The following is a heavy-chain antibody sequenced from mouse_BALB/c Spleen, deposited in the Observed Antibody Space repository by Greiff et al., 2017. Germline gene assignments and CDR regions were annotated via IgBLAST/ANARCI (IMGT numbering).Heavy chain of an antibody. J-gene: IGHJ4*01. CDR3: ARTPLLRSPYYYAMDY. CDR2: IDPANGNT. D-gene: IGHD1-1*01. Sequence: VQLQQSGAELVKPGASVKLSCTASGFNIKDTYMHWVKQRPEQGLEWIGRIDPANGNTKYDPKFQGKATITADTSSNTAYLQLSSLTSEDTAVYYCARTPLLRSPYYYAMDYWGQGTSVTVSS. CDR1: GFNIKDTY. V-gene: IGHV14-3*02.